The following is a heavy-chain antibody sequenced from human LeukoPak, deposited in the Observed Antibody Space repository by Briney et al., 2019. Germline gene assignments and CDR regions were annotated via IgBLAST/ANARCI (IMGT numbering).Heavy chain of an antibody. Sequence: KTSETLSLTCAVYGGSFSAYYWSWIRQPPGKGLEWIGEIYHSGSTNYNPSLKSRVTISVDKSKTQFSLKLSSVTAADTAVYYCARDFRERGMIWFGEFDPWGQGTLVTVSS. J-gene: IGHJ5*02. CDR3: ARDFRERGMIWFGEFDP. CDR1: GGSFSAYY. V-gene: IGHV4-34*01. CDR2: IYHSGST. D-gene: IGHD3-10*01.